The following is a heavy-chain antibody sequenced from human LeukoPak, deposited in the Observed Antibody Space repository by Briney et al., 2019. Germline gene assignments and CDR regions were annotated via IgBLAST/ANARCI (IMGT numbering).Heavy chain of an antibody. D-gene: IGHD5-12*01. Sequence: GGSLRLSCAASGFTFSSYSLNWVRQAPGKGLEWVSYISSSSSTIYYADSVKGRFTISRDNAKNSLYLQMNSLRAEDTAVYYCARARKGGYSGYLYYFDYWGQGTLVTVSS. CDR1: GFTFSSYS. V-gene: IGHV3-48*04. CDR3: ARARKGGYSGYLYYFDY. CDR2: ISSSSSTI. J-gene: IGHJ4*02.